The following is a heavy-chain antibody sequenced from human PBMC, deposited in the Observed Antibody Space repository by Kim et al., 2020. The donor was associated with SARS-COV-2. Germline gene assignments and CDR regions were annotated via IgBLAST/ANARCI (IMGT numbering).Heavy chain of an antibody. Sequence: SETLSLTCTVSGGSISSSSYYWGWIRQPPGKGLEWIGGIYYSGSTYYNPSLKSRVTISVDTSKNQFSLKLSSVTAADTAVYYCARDAYDYVWGTVGDYWGQGTLVTVSS. CDR2: IYYSGST. CDR1: GGSISSSSYY. D-gene: IGHD3-16*01. V-gene: IGHV4-39*07. J-gene: IGHJ4*02. CDR3: ARDAYDYVWGTVGDY.